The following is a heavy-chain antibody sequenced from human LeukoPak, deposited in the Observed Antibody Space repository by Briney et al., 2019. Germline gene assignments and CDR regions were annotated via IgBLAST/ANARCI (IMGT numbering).Heavy chain of an antibody. CDR1: GYTFAGYY. CDR3: ARGGSTNTRRDYYYYYYMDV. Sequence: GASVKVSCKASGYTFAGYYMHWVRQAPGQGLEWMGWINPNSGGTNYAQKFRGRVTMTRDTSISTAYMELSRLRSDDTAVYYCARGGSTNTRRDYYYYYYMDVWGKGTTVTVSS. CDR2: INPNSGGT. J-gene: IGHJ6*03. D-gene: IGHD6-13*01. V-gene: IGHV1-2*02.